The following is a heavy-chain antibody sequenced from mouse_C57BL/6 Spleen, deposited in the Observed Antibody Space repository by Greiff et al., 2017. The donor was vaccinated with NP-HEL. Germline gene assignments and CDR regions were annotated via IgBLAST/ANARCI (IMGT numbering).Heavy chain of an antibody. CDR2: ISSGSSTI. J-gene: IGHJ2*01. Sequence: EVKLMESGGGLVKPGGSLKLSCAASGFTFSDYGMHRVRQAPEKGLEWVAYISSGSSTIYYADTVKGRFTISRDNAKNTLFLQMTSLRSEDTAMYYCARFDYDRRNFDYWGQGTTLTVSS. CDR1: GFTFSDYG. V-gene: IGHV5-17*01. CDR3: ARFDYDRRNFDY. D-gene: IGHD2-4*01.